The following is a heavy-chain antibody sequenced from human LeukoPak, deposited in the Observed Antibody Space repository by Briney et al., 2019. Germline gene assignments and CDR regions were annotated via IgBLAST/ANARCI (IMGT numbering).Heavy chain of an antibody. CDR2: INHSGST. J-gene: IGHJ4*02. V-gene: IGHV4-34*01. CDR3: ARKGVRYNYYDSSGYYTSGFDY. Sequence: NTSETLSLTCAVYGGSFSGYYWSWIRQPPGKGLEWIGEINHSGSTNYNPSLKGRVTISVDTSKNQFSLKLSSVTAADTAVYYCARKGVRYNYYDSSGYYTSGFDYWGQGTLVTVSS. CDR1: GGSFSGYY. D-gene: IGHD3-22*01.